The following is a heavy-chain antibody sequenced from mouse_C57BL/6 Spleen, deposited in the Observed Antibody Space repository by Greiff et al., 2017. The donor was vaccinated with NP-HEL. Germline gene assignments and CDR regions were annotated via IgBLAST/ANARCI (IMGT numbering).Heavy chain of an antibody. CDR2: ICSGGSG. J-gene: IGHJ4*01. V-gene: IGHV2-2*01. CDR1: GFSLTSYG. Sequence: QVQLQQSGPGLVQPSQSLSITCTASGFSLTSYGVHWVRQSPGKGLEWLGVICSGGSGDYNAAFITRLSTSKDKSNSKVFCKMNSLQADDTAIYYCARRGYYFYAMDYWGQGTSVTVSS. CDR3: ARRGYYFYAMDY. D-gene: IGHD2-3*01.